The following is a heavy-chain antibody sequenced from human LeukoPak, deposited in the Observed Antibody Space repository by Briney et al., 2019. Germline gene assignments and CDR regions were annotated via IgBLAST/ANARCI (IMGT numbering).Heavy chain of an antibody. J-gene: IGHJ4*02. Sequence: PSETLSLTCTVSGGSFSSSNYYWSWIRQSPEKGLEWIGEINNSGSTSYNPSLNSRVIMSVDRSKNQFSLRLTSVTAADTAVYYCARGRYGPRLGNWGQGTLVTVSS. D-gene: IGHD3-16*01. CDR3: ARGRYGPRLGN. V-gene: IGHV4-39*07. CDR1: GGSFSSSNYY. CDR2: INNSGST.